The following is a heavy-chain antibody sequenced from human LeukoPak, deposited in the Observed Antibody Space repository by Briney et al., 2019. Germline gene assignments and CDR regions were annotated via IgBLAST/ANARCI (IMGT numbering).Heavy chain of an antibody. V-gene: IGHV3-74*01. D-gene: IGHD2-2*01. CDR1: GFTFSSHW. Sequence: GGSLRLSRAASGFTFSSHWMHWVRQAPGKGLVWVSFINNDGRVTRYADSVKGRFTISRDNAKNSLYLQMNSLRAEDTAVYYCARFPVGYCSSTSCVGYWGQGTLVTVSS. CDR3: ARFPVGYCSSTSCVGY. J-gene: IGHJ4*02. CDR2: INNDGRVT.